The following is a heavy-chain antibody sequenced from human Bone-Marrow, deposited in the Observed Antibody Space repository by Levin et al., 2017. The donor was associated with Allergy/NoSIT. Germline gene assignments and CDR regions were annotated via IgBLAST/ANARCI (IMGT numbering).Heavy chain of an antibody. CDR3: AREAGATDY. V-gene: IGHV1-46*01. D-gene: IGHD1-26*01. Sequence: VASVKVSCKTSGFTFTHYYIHWVRQAPGQGLEWMGIIHPNDGGTKYAQKFQARVTMTSDTSTSTVYMDLSSLRFEDTAVYYCAREAGATDYWGQGTLVTVSS. CDR1: GFTFTHYY. CDR2: IHPNDGGT. J-gene: IGHJ4*02.